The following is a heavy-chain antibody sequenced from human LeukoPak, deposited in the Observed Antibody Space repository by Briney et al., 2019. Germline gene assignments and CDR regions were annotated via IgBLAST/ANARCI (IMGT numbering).Heavy chain of an antibody. V-gene: IGHV1-69*13. CDR2: IIPIFGTA. Sequence: SVKVSCKASGYTFTSYYMHWVRQAPGQGLEWMGGIIPIFGTANYAQKFQGRVTITADESTSTAYMELSSLRSEDTAVYYCARDSSGWLNLWGQGTLVTVSS. J-gene: IGHJ5*02. D-gene: IGHD6-19*01. CDR1: GYTFTSYY. CDR3: ARDSSGWLNL.